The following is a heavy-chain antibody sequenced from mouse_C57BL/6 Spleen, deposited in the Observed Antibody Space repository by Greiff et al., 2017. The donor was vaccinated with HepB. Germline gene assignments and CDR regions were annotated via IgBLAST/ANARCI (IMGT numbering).Heavy chain of an antibody. D-gene: IGHD2-1*01. CDR2: INPGSGGT. J-gene: IGHJ3*01. Sequence: VQLQQSGAELVRPGTSVKVSCKASGYAFTNYLIEWVKQRPGQGLEWIGVINPGSGGTNYNEKFKGKATLTADKSSSTAYMQLSSLTSEDSAVYFCARSGGNLWFAYWGQGTLVTVSA. V-gene: IGHV1-54*01. CDR3: ARSGGNLWFAY. CDR1: GYAFTNYL.